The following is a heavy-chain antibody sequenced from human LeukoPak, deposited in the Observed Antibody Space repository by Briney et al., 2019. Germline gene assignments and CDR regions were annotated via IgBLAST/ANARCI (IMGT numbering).Heavy chain of an antibody. J-gene: IGHJ5*02. Sequence: SETLSLTCAVYGGSFSGYYWSWIRQPPGKGLEWIGEINHSGSTNYNPSLKSRVTISVDTSKNQFSLKLSSVTAADTAVYYCARYWNDLGWFDPWGQGTLVTVSS. CDR2: INHSGST. CDR1: GGSFSGYY. V-gene: IGHV4-34*01. D-gene: IGHD1-1*01. CDR3: ARYWNDLGWFDP.